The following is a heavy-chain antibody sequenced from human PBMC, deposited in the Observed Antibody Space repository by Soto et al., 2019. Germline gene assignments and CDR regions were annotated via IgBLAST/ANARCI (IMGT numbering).Heavy chain of an antibody. D-gene: IGHD6-19*01. CDR3: AREFSSGVY. Sequence: GSQRHSCAASGFHFISYEMNWVRQAPGKGLEWISYISSSGSIIYYADSVKGRFTISRDNAKNSLYLQMNSLRAGDTAVYYCAREFSSGVYWGQGNLVTVSS. J-gene: IGHJ4*02. CDR2: ISSSGSII. V-gene: IGHV3-48*03. CDR1: GFHFISYE.